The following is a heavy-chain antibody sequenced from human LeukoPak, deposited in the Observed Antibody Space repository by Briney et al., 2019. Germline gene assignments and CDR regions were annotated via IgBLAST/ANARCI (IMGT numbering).Heavy chain of an antibody. CDR1: GFTFSSYW. Sequence: GGSLRLSCAASGFTFSSYWMSWVRQAPGKGLEWVANIKQDGSEKYYVDSVKGRFTISRDNAKNSLYLQMNSLRAEDTAVYYCAREHYDILTGYYIPKEDAFDIWGQGTMVTVSS. V-gene: IGHV3-7*01. CDR2: IKQDGSEK. D-gene: IGHD3-9*01. CDR3: AREHYDILTGYYIPKEDAFDI. J-gene: IGHJ3*02.